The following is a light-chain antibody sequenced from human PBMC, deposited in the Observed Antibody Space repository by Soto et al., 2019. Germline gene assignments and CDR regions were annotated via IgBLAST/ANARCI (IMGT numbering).Light chain of an antibody. V-gene: IGKV3-11*01. CDR2: DAS. Sequence: EIVLTQSPSTLSFSPVERSTLSFMASQSVSSYLAWYQQKPGQTPRLLIYDASNRATGIPARFSGSGSGTDFTLTISSLEPEDFAVYYCQQRSNWLITFGQGTRLEIK. CDR1: QSVSSY. CDR3: QQRSNWLIT. J-gene: IGKJ5*01.